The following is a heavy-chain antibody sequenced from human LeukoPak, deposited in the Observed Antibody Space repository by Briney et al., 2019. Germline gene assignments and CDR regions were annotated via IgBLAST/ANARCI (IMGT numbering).Heavy chain of an antibody. CDR2: INHSGST. J-gene: IGHJ6*02. CDR3: ASCQTTKYYYDGMDV. D-gene: IGHD1-14*01. V-gene: IGHV4-34*01. Sequence: PSETLSLTCAVYGGSFSGCYWSWIRQPPGKGLEWIGEINHSGSTSYNPSLKSRVTISVDTSKNQFSLKVNSVTAADTAVYYCASCQTTKYYYDGMDVWGQGTTVTVSS. CDR1: GGSFSGCY.